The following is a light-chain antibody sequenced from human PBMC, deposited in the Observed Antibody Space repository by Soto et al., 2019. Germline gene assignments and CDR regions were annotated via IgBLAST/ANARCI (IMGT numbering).Light chain of an antibody. V-gene: IGKV1-9*01. CDR3: QQDYSYPPT. Sequence: QLTQSPSFLSASVGGIVTITCRASQGISSYLAWYQQKPGKAPKLLIYAASTLQSGVPSRFSGSGSGTDFTLTISGLQSEDFATYYCQQDYSYPPTFGQGTKVDIK. CDR2: AAS. J-gene: IGKJ1*01. CDR1: QGISSY.